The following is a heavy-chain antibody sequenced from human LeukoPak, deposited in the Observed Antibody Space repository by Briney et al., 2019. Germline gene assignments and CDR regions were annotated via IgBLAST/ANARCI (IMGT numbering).Heavy chain of an antibody. CDR1: GFRFSDYW. J-gene: IGHJ4*02. CDR2: INQGGSEK. CDR3: ARDGVAAGLYFDS. Sequence: GGSLRHSCAASGFRFSDYWMNWVRQAPGKGLEWVASINQGGSEKHYVDSLRGRFTISRDNAKNSLYLQMSSLRVVDTAVYYCARDGVAAGLYFDSWGQGTLVTVSS. D-gene: IGHD2-15*01. V-gene: IGHV3-7*03.